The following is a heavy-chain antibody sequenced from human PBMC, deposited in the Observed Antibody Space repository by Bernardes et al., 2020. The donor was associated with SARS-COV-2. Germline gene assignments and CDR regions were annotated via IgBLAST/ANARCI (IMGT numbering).Heavy chain of an antibody. D-gene: IGHD2-8*02. J-gene: IGHJ5*02. Sequence: ASVKVSCKASGYTFTDYYMHWVRQAPGQGRDWMGWINPNSCGTNYEQKFQDRVTITRAPSISTAYMEMSRLLSDDTAVYYCARDRPQRDCTGGVCYGWFAPGGPGTLVIVS. CDR1: GYTFTDYY. V-gene: IGHV1-2*02. CDR3: ARDRPQRDCTGGVCYGWFAP. CDR2: INPNSCGT.